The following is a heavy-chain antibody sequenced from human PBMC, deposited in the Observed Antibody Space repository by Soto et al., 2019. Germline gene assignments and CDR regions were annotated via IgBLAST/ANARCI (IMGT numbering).Heavy chain of an antibody. V-gene: IGHV4-31*03. J-gene: IGHJ4*02. CDR3: ARERIAAAGVDY. Sequence: SETLSLTCTVSGGSISSGGYYWSWIRQHPGKGLEWIGYIYYSGSTYYNPSLKSRVTISVDTSKNQFSLKLSSVTAADTAVYYCARERIAAAGVDYWGQGTLVTVSS. CDR2: IYYSGST. CDR1: GGSISSGGYY. D-gene: IGHD6-13*01.